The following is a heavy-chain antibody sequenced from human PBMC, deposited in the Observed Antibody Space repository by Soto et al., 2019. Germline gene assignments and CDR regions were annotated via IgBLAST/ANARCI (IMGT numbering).Heavy chain of an antibody. CDR3: AADPAYYYDSSGYTH. V-gene: IGHV1-58*02. D-gene: IGHD3-22*01. CDR2: IVVGSGNT. J-gene: IGHJ4*02. CDR1: GFTFTSSA. Sequence: SVKVSCKASGFTFTSSAMQWVRQARAQRLEWIGWIVVGSGNTNYAQKFQERVTITRDMSTSTAYMELSSLRSEDTAVYYCAADPAYYYDSSGYTHWGQGTLVTVSS.